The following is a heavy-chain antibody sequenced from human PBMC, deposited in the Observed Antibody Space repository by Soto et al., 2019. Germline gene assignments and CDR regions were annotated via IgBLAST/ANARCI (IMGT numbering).Heavy chain of an antibody. J-gene: IGHJ5*02. V-gene: IGHV5-10-1*01. D-gene: IGHD3-3*01. CDR1: GYSFTSYW. Sequence: PGESLKISCKGSGYSFTSYWISWVRQMPGKGLEWMGRIDPSDSYTNYSPSFQGHVTISADKSISTAYLQWSSLKASDTAMYYCARSRNVRFLWSGWREVATTENWFDPWGQGTLVTVSS. CDR2: IDPSDSYT. CDR3: ARSRNVRFLWSGWREVATTENWFDP.